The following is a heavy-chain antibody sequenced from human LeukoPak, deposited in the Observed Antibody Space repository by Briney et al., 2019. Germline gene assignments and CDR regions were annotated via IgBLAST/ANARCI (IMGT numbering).Heavy chain of an antibody. CDR3: ARDPGYCTNGLCDY. V-gene: IGHV4-38-2*02. D-gene: IGHD2-8*01. Sequence: PSETLSLTCTVSGYSISSGYYWGWIRQLLGKGLEWIGSIYYSGSTYYNPSLKSRVTISVDTSKNQFSLKLSSVTAADTAVYYCARDPGYCTNGLCDYWGQGTLVTVSS. CDR1: GYSISSGYY. J-gene: IGHJ4*02. CDR2: IYYSGST.